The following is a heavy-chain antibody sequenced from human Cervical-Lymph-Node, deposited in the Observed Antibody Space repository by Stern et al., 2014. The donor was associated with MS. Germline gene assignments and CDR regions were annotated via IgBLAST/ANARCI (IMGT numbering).Heavy chain of an antibody. D-gene: IGHD2-15*01. J-gene: IGHJ4*02. Sequence: HLPESGRGLAQPGRSLRLSCAPSGFTFSHFALHWVRQSPAKGLEWLAFISNDGAKEYYADSVKGRFTISRDNSNNILYLQMTSMRTEDTAMYFCARERGYCSGGRCHPYSFDYWGQGTLVTVSS. CDR3: ARERGYCSGGRCHPYSFDY. CDR2: ISNDGAKE. V-gene: IGHV3-30-3*01. CDR1: GFTFSHFA.